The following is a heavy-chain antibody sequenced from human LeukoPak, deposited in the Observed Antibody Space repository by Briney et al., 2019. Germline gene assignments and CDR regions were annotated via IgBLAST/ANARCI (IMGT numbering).Heavy chain of an antibody. V-gene: IGHV1-24*01. CDR1: GYTLTELS. CDR3: ATALGYKGSSKPFDY. Sequence: ASVKVSCKVSGYTLTELSMRWVRQAPGKGLEWMGGFDPEDGETIYAQKFQGRVTMTEDTSTDTAYMELSSLRSEDTAVYYCATALGYKGSSKPFDYWGQGTLVTVSS. CDR2: FDPEDGET. D-gene: IGHD3-10*01. J-gene: IGHJ4*02.